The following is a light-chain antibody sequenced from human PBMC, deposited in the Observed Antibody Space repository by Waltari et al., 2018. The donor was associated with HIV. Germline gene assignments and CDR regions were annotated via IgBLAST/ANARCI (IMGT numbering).Light chain of an antibody. Sequence: QSAPTHPSTASGSPGQSAIICCSGTSNDVGPYDYVSWYQQHPARAPTLIMYEVFKRPSGVPARFFGSKTGDTTSLTVSWLQAEDEADYYYTSYAGSGNLLVFGGGTKVTVL. CDR3: TSYAGSGNLLV. V-gene: IGLV2-8*01. CDR2: EVF. J-gene: IGLJ2*01. CDR1: SNDVGPYDY.